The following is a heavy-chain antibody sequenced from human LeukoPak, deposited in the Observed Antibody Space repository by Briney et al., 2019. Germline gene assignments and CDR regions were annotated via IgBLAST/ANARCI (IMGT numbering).Heavy chain of an antibody. D-gene: IGHD3-22*01. J-gene: IGHJ5*02. CDR3: ARDYDSSGYYSLSWFDP. V-gene: IGHV1-18*01. CDR2: ISAYNGNT. CDR1: GYTFTSYG. Sequence: ASVKVSCKASGYTFTSYGISWVRQAPGQGLEWMGWISAYNGNTNYAQKLQGRVTMTTDKSTSTAYMELSSLRSEDTAVYYCARDYDSSGYYSLSWFDPWGQGTLVTVSS.